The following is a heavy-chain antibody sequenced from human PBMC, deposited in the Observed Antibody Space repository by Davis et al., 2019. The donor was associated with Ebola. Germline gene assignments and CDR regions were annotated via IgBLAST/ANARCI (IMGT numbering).Heavy chain of an antibody. CDR2: IYYSGST. Sequence: MPGGSLRLSCSVSGASISSYYWSWIRQPPGKGLEWIGYIYYSGSTNYNPSLKSRVTISVDTSKNQFSLKLSSVTAADTAVYYCARRTGGFSNWFDPWGQGTLVTVSS. D-gene: IGHD7-27*01. J-gene: IGHJ5*02. V-gene: IGHV4-59*08. CDR3: ARRTGGFSNWFDP. CDR1: GASISSYY.